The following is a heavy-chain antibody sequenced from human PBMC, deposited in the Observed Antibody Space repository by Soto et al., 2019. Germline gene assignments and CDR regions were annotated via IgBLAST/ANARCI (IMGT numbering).Heavy chain of an antibody. D-gene: IGHD2-15*01. CDR2: ISTGGTTI. Sequence: PGGSLRLSCAASGFTFSNYDMTWVRQAPGKGLEWVSYISTGGTTIYYADSVKGRFTISRDNAKNSVYLQMDSLRAEDTAVYYCRNPLEYGGNCQYGGRGTLVTVSS. CDR3: RNPLEYGGNCQY. V-gene: IGHV3-11*01. J-gene: IGHJ1*01. CDR1: GFTFSNYD.